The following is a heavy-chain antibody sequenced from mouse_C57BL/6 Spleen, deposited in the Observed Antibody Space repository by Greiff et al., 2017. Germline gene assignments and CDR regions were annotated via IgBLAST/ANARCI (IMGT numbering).Heavy chain of an antibody. J-gene: IGHJ2*03. CDR1: GYSFTSYY. V-gene: IGHV1-66*01. D-gene: IGHD2-12*01. CDR2: IYPGSGNT. Sequence: VQLQESGPELVKPGASVKISCKASGYSFTSYYIHWVKQRPGQGLEWIGWIYPGSGNTKYNEKFKGKATLTADTSSSTAYMQLSSLTSEDSAVYYCARDHSQGDYFDYWGQGTSLTVSS. CDR3: ARDHSQGDYFDY.